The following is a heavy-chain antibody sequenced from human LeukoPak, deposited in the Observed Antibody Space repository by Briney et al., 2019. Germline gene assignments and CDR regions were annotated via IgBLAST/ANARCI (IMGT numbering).Heavy chain of an antibody. CDR3: ARDAIAARAEASDYYYYYMDV. J-gene: IGHJ6*03. CDR2: IIPIFGTA. Sequence: ASVKVSCKASGGTFSSYAISWVRQAPGQGLEWMGGIIPIFGTANYAQKFQGRVTITTDESTSTAYMELSSLRSEDTAVYYCARDAIAARAEASDYYYYYMDVWGKGPRSPSP. D-gene: IGHD6-6*01. V-gene: IGHV1-69*05. CDR1: GGTFSSYA.